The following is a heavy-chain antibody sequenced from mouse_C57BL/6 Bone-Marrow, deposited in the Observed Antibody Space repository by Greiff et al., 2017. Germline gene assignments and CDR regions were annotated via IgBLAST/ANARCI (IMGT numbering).Heavy chain of an antibody. V-gene: IGHV2-4*01. J-gene: IGHJ3*01. CDR2: IWSGGST. CDR3: AKKATSYYDYEFAY. CDR1: GFSLTSYG. Sequence: VQLQESGPGLVQPSQSLSITCTVSGFSLTSYGVHWVRQPPGQGLEWLGVIWSGGSTDSTAAFISRLSIRKDHSKSQVFFKMNRLHAEDTAIYYCAKKATSYYDYEFAYWGQGTLVTVSA. D-gene: IGHD2-4*01.